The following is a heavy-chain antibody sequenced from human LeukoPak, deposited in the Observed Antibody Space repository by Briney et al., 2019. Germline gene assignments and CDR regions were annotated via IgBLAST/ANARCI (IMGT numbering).Heavy chain of an antibody. CDR2: IYYSGST. V-gene: IGHV4-59*01. J-gene: IGHJ4*02. Sequence: PSETLSLTCTVSGGSISSYYWSWIRQPPGKGLEWIGYIYYSGSTNYNPSLKSRVTISVDTSKNQFPLKLSSVTAADTAVYYCARGYSSSWYVDYWGQGTLVTVSS. D-gene: IGHD6-13*01. CDR3: ARGYSSSWYVDY. CDR1: GGSISSYY.